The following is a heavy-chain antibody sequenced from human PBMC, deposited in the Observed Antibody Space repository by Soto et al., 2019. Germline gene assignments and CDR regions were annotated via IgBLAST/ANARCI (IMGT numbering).Heavy chain of an antibody. D-gene: IGHD3-10*01. Sequence: GESLKISCKGSGYSFTSYWIGWVRQMPGKGLEWMGIIYPGDSDTRYSPSFQGQVTISADKSISTAYLQWSSLKASDTAMYYCARLGDDPLAERDLDPWGQGTLVTVSS. CDR2: IYPGDSDT. J-gene: IGHJ5*02. CDR3: ARLGDDPLAERDLDP. V-gene: IGHV5-51*01. CDR1: GYSFTSYW.